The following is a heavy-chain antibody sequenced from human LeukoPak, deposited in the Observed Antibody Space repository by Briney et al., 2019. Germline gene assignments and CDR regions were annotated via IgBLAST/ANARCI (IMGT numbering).Heavy chain of an antibody. CDR3: ARNGNDFWSGYSHYYYYYGMDV. D-gene: IGHD3-3*01. CDR2: INHSGST. CDR1: GGSISSSSYY. V-gene: IGHV4-39*07. Sequence: SETLSLTCTVSGGSISSSSYYWSWIRQPPGKGLEWIGEINHSGSTNYNPSLKSRVTISVDTSKNQFSLKLSSVTAADTAVYYCARNGNDFWSGYSHYYYYYGMDVWGQGTTVTVSS. J-gene: IGHJ6*02.